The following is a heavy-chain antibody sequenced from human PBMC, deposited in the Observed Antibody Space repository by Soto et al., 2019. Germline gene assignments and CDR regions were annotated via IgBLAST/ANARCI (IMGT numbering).Heavy chain of an antibody. CDR3: ASVRPDTDYVDYGWAFDI. CDR1: GFTFSDYY. J-gene: IGHJ3*02. Sequence: QVQLVESGGGLVKPGGSLRLSCAASGFTFSDYYMSWIRQAPGKGLEWVSYISSSGSTIYYADSVKGQFTISRDNAKNSLYLQMNSLRAEDTAVYYCASVRPDTDYVDYGWAFDIWSQETMVTVSS. V-gene: IGHV3-11*01. CDR2: ISSSGSTI. D-gene: IGHD4-17*01.